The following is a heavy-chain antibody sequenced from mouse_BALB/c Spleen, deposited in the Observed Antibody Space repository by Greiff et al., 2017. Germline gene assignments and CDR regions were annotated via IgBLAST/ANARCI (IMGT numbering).Heavy chain of an antibody. Sequence: EVQLVESGGDLVKPGGSLKLSCAASGFTFSSYGMSWVRQTPDKRLEWVATISSGGSYTYYPDSVKGRFTISRDNAKNTLYLQMSSLKSEDTAMYYCASLYYDYLAYWGQGTLVTVSA. D-gene: IGHD2-4*01. J-gene: IGHJ3*01. CDR1: GFTFSSYG. CDR2: ISSGGSYT. CDR3: ASLYYDYLAY. V-gene: IGHV5-6*01.